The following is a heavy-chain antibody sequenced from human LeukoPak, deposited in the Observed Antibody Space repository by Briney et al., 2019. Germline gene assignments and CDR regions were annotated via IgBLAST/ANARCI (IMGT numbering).Heavy chain of an antibody. CDR1: GYTFGSYG. D-gene: IGHD3-10*01. CDR2: ISAYNGNT. J-gene: IGHJ4*02. V-gene: IGHV1-18*01. CDR3: ARDSPDGSGTYYNDSPDY. Sequence: ASVKVSCKASGYTFGSYGISWVRQAPGQGLEWMGWISAYNGNTNYRQKLQGRVTMSTDTSTSTAYMVLRSLTSDDTAIYYCARDSPDGSGTYYNDSPDYWGQGTLVTVSS.